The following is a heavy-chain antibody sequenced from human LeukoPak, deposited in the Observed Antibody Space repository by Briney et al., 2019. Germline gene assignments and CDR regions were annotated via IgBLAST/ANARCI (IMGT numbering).Heavy chain of an antibody. V-gene: IGHV4-34*01. Sequence: PSETLSLTCAVYGGSFSGYYWSWIRQPPGKGLEWIGEINHSGSTNYNPSLKSRVTISVDTSKNQFSLKLSSVTAADTAVYYCARGPPRTGRERYFDYWGQGTLVSVSS. J-gene: IGHJ4*02. D-gene: IGHD1-1*01. CDR1: GGSFSGYY. CDR2: INHSGST. CDR3: ARGPPRTGRERYFDY.